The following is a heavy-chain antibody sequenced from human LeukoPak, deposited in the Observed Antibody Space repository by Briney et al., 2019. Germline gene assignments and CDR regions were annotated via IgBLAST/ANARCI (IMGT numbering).Heavy chain of an antibody. CDR2: IRYDGSNK. Sequence: GGSLRLSCAASGFTFSSYGMHWLRQAPGKGLEWVAFIRYDGSNKYYADSVKGRFTISRDNSKNTLYLQMNSLRAEDTAVYYCARETEVPGGRSWDFWGQGTLVTVSS. J-gene: IGHJ4*02. CDR3: ARETEVPGGRSWDF. V-gene: IGHV3-30*02. CDR1: GFTFSSYG. D-gene: IGHD6-19*01.